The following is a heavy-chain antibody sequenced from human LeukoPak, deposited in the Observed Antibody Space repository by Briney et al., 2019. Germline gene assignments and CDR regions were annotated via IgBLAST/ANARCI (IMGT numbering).Heavy chain of an antibody. J-gene: IGHJ1*01. V-gene: IGHV1-18*01. Sequence: ASVKVSCKASGYTFTSYGISGVRQAPGQGLEWIGLISAYNCNTNYAQKLHGRVTMNTDTSTSTAYIELRILRSDDTAVYYCARDWAPLTGYYSAEYFQHWGQGTMVTVSS. D-gene: IGHD3-9*01. CDR2: ISAYNCNT. CDR3: ARDWAPLTGYYSAEYFQH. CDR1: GYTFTSYG.